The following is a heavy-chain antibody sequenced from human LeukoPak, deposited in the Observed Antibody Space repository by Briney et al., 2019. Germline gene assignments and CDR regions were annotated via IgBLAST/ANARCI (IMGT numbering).Heavy chain of an antibody. J-gene: IGHJ4*02. Sequence: GGSLRLSCAASGFTVSSNYMSWVRQAPGKGLEWVSVIYSGGSTYYADSVKGQFTISRDNSKNTLYLQMNSLRAEDTAVYYCARDYYGSGSYYFDYWGQGTLVTVSS. CDR1: GFTVSSNY. D-gene: IGHD3-10*01. CDR3: ARDYYGSGSYYFDY. V-gene: IGHV3-53*01. CDR2: IYSGGST.